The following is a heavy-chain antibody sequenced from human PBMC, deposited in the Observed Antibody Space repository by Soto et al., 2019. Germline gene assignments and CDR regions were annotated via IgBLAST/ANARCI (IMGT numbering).Heavy chain of an antibody. CDR3: ARDNTGDYYFYGMDV. CDR1: GGSVSRGSYY. D-gene: IGHD3-10*01. V-gene: IGHV4-61*01. CDR2: IYYSGST. J-gene: IGHJ6*02. Sequence: SETLSLTCTVSGGSVSRGSYYWSWIRQPPGKGLEWIGYIYYSGSTNYNPSLKSRVTISLDTSNNQFSLKLGSVTAADTAVYYCARDNTGDYYFYGMDVWGQGTTVTVSS.